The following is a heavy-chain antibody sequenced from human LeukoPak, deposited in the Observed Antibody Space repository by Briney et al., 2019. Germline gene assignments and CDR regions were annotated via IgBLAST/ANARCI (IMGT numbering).Heavy chain of an antibody. J-gene: IGHJ4*02. CDR1: GFTFSSYG. V-gene: IGHV3-30*03. D-gene: IGHD6-13*01. Sequence: GGSLRLSCAASGFTFSSYGMHWVRQAPGRGLEWVAVISYDGGSKYYADSVKGRFTISRDNSKNTLYLQMNSLRAEDTAVYYCARDERKQLVPQTPHPNPVFDYWGQGTLVTVSS. CDR3: ARDERKQLVPQTPHPNPVFDY. CDR2: ISYDGGSK.